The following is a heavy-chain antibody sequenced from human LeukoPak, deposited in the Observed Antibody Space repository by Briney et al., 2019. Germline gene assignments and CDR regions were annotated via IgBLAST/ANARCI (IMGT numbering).Heavy chain of an antibody. CDR3: ARDAY. CDR1: GGSFSGYS. J-gene: IGHJ4*02. Sequence: PSETLSLTCAVYGGSFSGYSWNWIRQPPVKGLEWIGEINHSGGTNYNPSLKSRVTISVDTSKKQFSLKLSSVTAADTAVYYCARDAYWGQGTLVTVSS. CDR2: INHSGGT. V-gene: IGHV4-34*01.